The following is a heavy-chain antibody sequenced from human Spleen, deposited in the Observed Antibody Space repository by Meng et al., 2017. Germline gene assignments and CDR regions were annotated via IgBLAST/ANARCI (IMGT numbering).Heavy chain of an antibody. D-gene: IGHD1-1*01. CDR1: GFTFSNYA. Sequence: GESLKISCAASGFTFSNYAVHWVRQAPGKGLEWVTFISYDGSKQYYADSVKGRFTISRDNAKNSLYLQMNSLRAEDTAVYYCAREWKDFDYWGQGTLVTVSS. J-gene: IGHJ4*02. V-gene: IGHV3-30-3*01. CDR2: ISYDGSKQ. CDR3: AREWKDFDY.